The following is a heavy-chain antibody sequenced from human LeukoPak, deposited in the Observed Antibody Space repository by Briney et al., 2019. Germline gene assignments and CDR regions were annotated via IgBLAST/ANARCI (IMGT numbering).Heavy chain of an antibody. V-gene: IGHV3-9*01. Sequence: GGSLRLSCAASGFTFDDYAMHWVRQAPGKGLEWVSGISWNSGSIGYADSVKGRFTISRDNAKNSLYLQMNSLGAEDTALYYCAKGNSSGLVDAFDIWGQGTMVTVSS. D-gene: IGHD6-19*01. CDR2: ISWNSGSI. J-gene: IGHJ3*02. CDR1: GFTFDDYA. CDR3: AKGNSSGLVDAFDI.